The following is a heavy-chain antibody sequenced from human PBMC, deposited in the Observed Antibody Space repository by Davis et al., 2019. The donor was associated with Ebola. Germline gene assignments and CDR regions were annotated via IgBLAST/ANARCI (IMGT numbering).Heavy chain of an antibody. V-gene: IGHV5-10-1*01. CDR1: GYSFTSYW. J-gene: IGHJ4*02. D-gene: IGHD5-18*01. CDR3: ARHPVDTAMVTSFDY. CDR2: IDPSDSYT. Sequence: GESLKISCKGSGYSFTSYWISWVRQMPGKGLEWMGRIDPSDSYTNYSPSFQGHVTISADKSISTAYLQWSSLKASDTAMYYCARHPVDTAMVTSFDYWGQGTLVTVSS.